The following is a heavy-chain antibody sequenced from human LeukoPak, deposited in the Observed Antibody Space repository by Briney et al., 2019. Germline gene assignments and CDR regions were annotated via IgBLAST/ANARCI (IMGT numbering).Heavy chain of an antibody. Sequence: GGSLRLSCAASGFTFSSYTMNWVRQAPGKGLEWVSYISSSTGTIYYADSVKGRFTISRDNAKNSLYLQMNSLRAEDTAVYYCARLIGELLSYYYYYYMDVWGKGTTVTVSS. V-gene: IGHV3-48*04. CDR1: GFTFSSYT. J-gene: IGHJ6*03. CDR2: ISSSTGTI. D-gene: IGHD3-10*01. CDR3: ARLIGELLSYYYYYYMDV.